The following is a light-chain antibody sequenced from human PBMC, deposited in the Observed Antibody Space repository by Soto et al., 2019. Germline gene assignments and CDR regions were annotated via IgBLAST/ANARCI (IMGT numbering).Light chain of an antibody. V-gene: IGLV4-69*01. J-gene: IGLJ2*01. CDR3: QTWGSGIVV. CDR1: SGHSNYA. CDR2: LNSDGSH. Sequence: QPVLTQSPSASASLEASVKLTCNVSSGHSNYAIAWHQQQSEKGPRYLMKLNSDGSHSKGDGIPDRFSGSSSGAERYLTISSLQSEDEADYYCQTWGSGIVVFGGGTKVTVL.